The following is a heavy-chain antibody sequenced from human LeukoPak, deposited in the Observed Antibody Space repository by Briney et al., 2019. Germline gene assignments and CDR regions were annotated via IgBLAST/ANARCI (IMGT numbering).Heavy chain of an antibody. CDR3: ARTDSYGYVHDY. Sequence: SETLSLTCTVSDGSISSYYWSWIRQPPGRGLEWIGYIYYSGSTNYNPSLKSRVTISVDTSKNQFSLKLSSVTAADTAVYYCARTDSYGYVHDYWGQGTLVTVSS. D-gene: IGHD5-18*01. J-gene: IGHJ4*02. CDR1: DGSISSYY. V-gene: IGHV4-59*01. CDR2: IYYSGST.